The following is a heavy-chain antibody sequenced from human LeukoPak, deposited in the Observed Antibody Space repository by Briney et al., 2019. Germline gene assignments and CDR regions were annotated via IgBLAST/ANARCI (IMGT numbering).Heavy chain of an antibody. Sequence: GGSLRLSCAASGFTFSTMNWVRQAPGKGLEWVSSVSSSSDNIYYADSLKGRFTISRDNAKNSLFLQLNSLRAEDTAVYYCARDVGFCSGGTCYTSYFDYWRPGTLVTVSS. CDR2: VSSSSDNI. V-gene: IGHV3-21*01. CDR1: GFTFST. J-gene: IGHJ4*02. CDR3: ARDVGFCSGGTCYTSYFDY. D-gene: IGHD2-15*01.